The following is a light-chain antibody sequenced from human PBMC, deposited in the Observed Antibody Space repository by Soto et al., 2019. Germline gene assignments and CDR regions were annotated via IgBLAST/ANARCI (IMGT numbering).Light chain of an antibody. V-gene: IGLV4-69*01. CDR1: SGHSSYA. CDR2: LSSDGSH. CDR3: QTWGTARGV. Sequence: QPVLTQSPSASASLGASVKLTCTLSSGHSSYAIAWHQQQPEKGPRYLMKLSSDGSHIKGDGIPDRFSGSSSGAERYLTISSLQSEDEADYYCQTWGTARGVFGGGTKLTVL. J-gene: IGLJ2*01.